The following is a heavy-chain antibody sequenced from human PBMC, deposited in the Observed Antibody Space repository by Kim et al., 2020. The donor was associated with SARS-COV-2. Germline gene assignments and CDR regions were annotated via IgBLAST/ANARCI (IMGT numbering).Heavy chain of an antibody. V-gene: IGHV4-34*01. Sequence: SRVTISVDTSKNQFSLKLSSVTAADTAVYYCARDYDYIWGTYRTNNWFDPWGQGTLVTVSS. J-gene: IGHJ5*02. D-gene: IGHD3-16*02. CDR3: ARDYDYIWGTYRTNNWFDP.